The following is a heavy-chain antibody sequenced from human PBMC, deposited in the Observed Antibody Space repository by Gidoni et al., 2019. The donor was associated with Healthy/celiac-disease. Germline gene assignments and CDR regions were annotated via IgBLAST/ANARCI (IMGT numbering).Heavy chain of an antibody. CDR2: ISSSGSTI. J-gene: IGHJ4*02. CDR1: GFTFSSYE. V-gene: IGHV3-48*03. D-gene: IGHD2-15*01. Sequence: EVQLVESGGGLVQPGGSLRLSCAASGFTFSSYEMNWVRQAPGKGLEWVSYISSSGSTIYYADAVKGRFTISRDNAKNSLYLQRNSLRAEETAVYYCARGAPWEVVAARVDYWGQGTLVTASS. CDR3: ARGAPWEVVAARVDY.